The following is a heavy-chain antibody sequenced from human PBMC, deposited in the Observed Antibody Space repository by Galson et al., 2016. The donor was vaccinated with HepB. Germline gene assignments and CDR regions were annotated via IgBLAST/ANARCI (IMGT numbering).Heavy chain of an antibody. V-gene: IGHV4-59*01. CDR1: GGSISNYY. J-gene: IGHJ3*02. D-gene: IGHD2-2*03. CDR2: IYHTGST. CDR3: ARDLGFCNTTSRSSPNAFDI. Sequence: SETLSLTCTVSGGSISNYYWSWIRQSPGKGLQWVGYIYHTGSTNKNPSLRRRVTISVDTSTNQFSLKLTSVTAADTAMYYCARDLGFCNTTSRSSPNAFDIWGQGTMVTVSS.